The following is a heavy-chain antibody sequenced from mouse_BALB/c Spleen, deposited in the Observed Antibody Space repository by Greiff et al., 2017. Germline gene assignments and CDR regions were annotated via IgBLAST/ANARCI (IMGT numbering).Heavy chain of an antibody. CDR2: ISYSGST. J-gene: IGHJ4*01. CDR3: ARKMAYDGYYYYAMDY. Sequence: EVQLQQSGPGLVKPSQSLSLTCTVTGYSITSDYAWNWIRQFPGNKLEWMGYISYSGSTSYNPSLKSRISITRDTSKNQFFLQLNSVTTEDTATYYCARKMAYDGYYYYAMDYWGQGTSVTVSS. CDR1: GYSITSDYA. D-gene: IGHD2-3*01. V-gene: IGHV3-2*02.